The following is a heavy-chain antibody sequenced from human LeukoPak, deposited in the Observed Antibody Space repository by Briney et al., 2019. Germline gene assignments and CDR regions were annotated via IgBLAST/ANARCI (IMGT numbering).Heavy chain of an antibody. Sequence: SQTLSLTCTVSGDSINSGGYYWNCIRQHPGKGLEWIGFIYHTGSTYYNPSLKSRVTISLDTSRNLFSLKLSSVTAADTAVYYSARDLISSYGLFGDHNNYFDPWGQGTLVTVSS. CDR3: ARDLISSYGLFGDHNNYFDP. J-gene: IGHJ5*02. D-gene: IGHD5-18*01. CDR2: IYHTGST. CDR1: GDSINSGGYY. V-gene: IGHV4-31*03.